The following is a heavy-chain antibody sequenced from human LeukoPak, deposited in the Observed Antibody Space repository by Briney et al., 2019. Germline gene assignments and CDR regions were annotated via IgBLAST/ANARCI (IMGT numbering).Heavy chain of an antibody. CDR2: IKQDGSAK. D-gene: IGHD3-10*01. J-gene: IGHJ6*03. Sequence: GGSLRLSCAASGFTFSSYWMSWVRQAPGKGLEWVANIKQDGSAKYYVDSVKGRFTISRDNAKNSLYLQMGSLRAEDTAVYYCAKDSHGGYYYYMDVWGKGTTVTVSS. CDR1: GFTFSSYW. V-gene: IGHV3-7*01. CDR3: AKDSHGGYYYYMDV.